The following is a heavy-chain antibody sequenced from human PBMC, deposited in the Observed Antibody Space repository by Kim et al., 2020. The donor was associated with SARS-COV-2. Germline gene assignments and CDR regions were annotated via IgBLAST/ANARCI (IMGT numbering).Heavy chain of an antibody. J-gene: IGHJ6*02. Sequence: SETLSLTCTVSGGSISSGGYYWSWIRQHPGKGLEWIGYIYYSGSTYYNPSLKSRVTISVDTSKNQFSLKLSSVTAADTAVYYCASSGDGYSYGPSGMDVWGQGTTVTVSS. CDR1: GGSISSGGYY. CDR3: ASSGDGYSYGPSGMDV. CDR2: IYYSGST. D-gene: IGHD5-18*01. V-gene: IGHV4-31*03.